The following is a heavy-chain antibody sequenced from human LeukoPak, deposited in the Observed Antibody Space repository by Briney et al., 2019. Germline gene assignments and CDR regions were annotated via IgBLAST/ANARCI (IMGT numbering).Heavy chain of an antibody. CDR3: AKDLPPDGRYELDS. D-gene: IGHD5-12*01. Sequence: PGGSLRLSCAASGFSFSIYDMNWVRQAPGKGLEWVSLIIGNGRDIRYADSVQGRFTISRDNSKNILYLQMNSLRAEDTAVYFCAKDLPPDGRYELDSWGQGTLVTVSS. CDR2: IIGNGRDI. J-gene: IGHJ4*02. CDR1: GFSFSIYD. V-gene: IGHV3-23*01.